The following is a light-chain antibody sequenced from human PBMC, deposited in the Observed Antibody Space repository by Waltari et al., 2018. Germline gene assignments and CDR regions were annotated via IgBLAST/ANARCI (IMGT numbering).Light chain of an antibody. V-gene: IGLV1-51*02. CDR3: GTWDSSLSGAV. J-gene: IGLJ7*01. CDR2: ENT. CDR1: SSNIGNTY. Sequence: QSVLTQPPSVSAAPGQRVTISCSGGSSNIGNTYVSWYRQFPGTAPKRLIYENTERPSGIPGRFSGSKSGTSATLDITGLQAGDEADYYCGTWDSSLSGAVFGGGTHLTVL.